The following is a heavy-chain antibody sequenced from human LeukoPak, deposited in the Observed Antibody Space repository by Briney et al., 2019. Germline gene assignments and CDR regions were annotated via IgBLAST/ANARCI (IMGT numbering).Heavy chain of an antibody. CDR2: MRPKKSDT. V-gene: IGHV1-8*01. CDR1: GYSFTTYD. D-gene: IGHD2-15*01. Sequence: GASVKVSCKASGYSFTTYDINGVRQAPGQGLEWMGWMRPKKSDTGYARKFQDRVTLTWNISTDTAYMELNSLTAEDTAVYFCAGGPPEDTSSGYWGQGTLVTVSS. J-gene: IGHJ4*02. CDR3: AGGPPEDTSSGY.